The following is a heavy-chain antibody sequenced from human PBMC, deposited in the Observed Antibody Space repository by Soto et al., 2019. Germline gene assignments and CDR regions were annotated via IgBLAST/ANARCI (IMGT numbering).Heavy chain of an antibody. CDR3: ARPYSSGWYAAFDI. J-gene: IGHJ3*02. D-gene: IGHD6-19*01. CDR1: GGSISTYY. Sequence: QVQLQESGPGLLKPSETLSLTCTVSGGSISTYYWSWVRQPPGKGLEWIGYIYYSGSTNYNPSLKSRVSIPVDTSNNHFSLKLSSVTAADTAVYYCARPYSSGWYAAFDIWGQGTMVTVSS. CDR2: IYYSGST. V-gene: IGHV4-59*08.